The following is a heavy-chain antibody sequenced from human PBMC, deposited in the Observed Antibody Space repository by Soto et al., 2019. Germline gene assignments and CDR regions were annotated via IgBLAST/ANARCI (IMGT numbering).Heavy chain of an antibody. Sequence: GGSLRLSCAASGFTFSSYWMSWVRQAPGKGLEWVANIKQDGSEKYYVDSVKGRFTISRDNAKNSLYQQMNSLRAEDTAVYYCAREKYSGSYNDAFDIWGQGTMVTVSS. V-gene: IGHV3-7*03. CDR2: IKQDGSEK. CDR3: AREKYSGSYNDAFDI. CDR1: GFTFSSYW. D-gene: IGHD1-26*01. J-gene: IGHJ3*02.